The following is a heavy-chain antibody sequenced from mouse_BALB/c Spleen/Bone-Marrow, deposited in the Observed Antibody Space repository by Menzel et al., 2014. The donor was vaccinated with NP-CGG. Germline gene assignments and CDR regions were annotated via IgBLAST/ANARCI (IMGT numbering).Heavy chain of an antibody. CDR3: ARPDYYGYLNY. V-gene: IGHV4-1*02. CDR2: INPDSSTI. CDR1: GLDFSRYW. D-gene: IGHD1-1*01. Sequence: EVKLLESGGGLVLPGGSLKLSCAASGLDFSRYWMSWVRQAPGKGLEWIGEINPDSSTINYTPSLKDKFIISRDNAKNTLYLRLNIVRSEDTALYFCARPDYYGYLNYWGQGTTLTVSS. J-gene: IGHJ2*01.